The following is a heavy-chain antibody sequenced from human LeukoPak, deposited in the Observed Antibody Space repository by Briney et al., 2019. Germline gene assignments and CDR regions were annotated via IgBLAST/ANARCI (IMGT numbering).Heavy chain of an antibody. J-gene: IGHJ3*02. CDR1: GYSISSGYY. V-gene: IGHV4-38-2*01. Sequence: SETLSLTCAVSGYSISSGYYWGWIRQPPGKGLEWIGSIYHSGRTNYNPSLESRVTMSIDTSKNQFSLKLNSVTAADTAVYYCARGAVGSTPHVAFDIWGQGTMVTVSS. CDR2: IYHSGRT. D-gene: IGHD1-26*01. CDR3: ARGAVGSTPHVAFDI.